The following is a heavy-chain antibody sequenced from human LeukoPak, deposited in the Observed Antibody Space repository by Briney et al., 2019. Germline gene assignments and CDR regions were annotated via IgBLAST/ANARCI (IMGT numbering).Heavy chain of an antibody. Sequence: KTSETLSLTCTVSDDSISSSRYYWGWIRQPPGKGLEWIGYIYYSGSTNYNPSLKSRVTISLDTSKNQFSLKLSSVTAADTAVYYCAREGTDQYYYYYMDVWGKGTTVTVSS. J-gene: IGHJ6*03. D-gene: IGHD3-10*01. CDR1: DDSISSSRYY. CDR2: IYYSGST. V-gene: IGHV4-61*01. CDR3: AREGTDQYYYYYMDV.